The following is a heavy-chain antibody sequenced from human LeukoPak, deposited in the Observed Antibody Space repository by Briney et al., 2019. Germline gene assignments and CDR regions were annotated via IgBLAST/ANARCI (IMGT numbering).Heavy chain of an antibody. CDR3: ANSRRFLWFGESFFDY. D-gene: IGHD3-10*01. CDR2: ISYDGSNK. Sequence: GGSLRLSCAASGFTFSSYGMHWVRQAPGKGLQWVAGISYDGSNKYYADSVKGRFTISRDNSKNTLYLQMNSLRAEDTAAYYCANSRRFLWFGESFFDYWGQGTLVTVSS. CDR1: GFTFSSYG. V-gene: IGHV3-30*18. J-gene: IGHJ4*02.